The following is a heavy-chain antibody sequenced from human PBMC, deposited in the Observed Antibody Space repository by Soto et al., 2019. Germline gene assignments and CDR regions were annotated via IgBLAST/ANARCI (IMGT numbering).Heavy chain of an antibody. CDR3: TTEGIIVVGPGYGY. J-gene: IGHJ4*02. D-gene: IGHD2-2*01. CDR1: GFTFSNAW. CDR2: IKSKTDGGTT. Sequence: VGSLRLSCAASGFTFSNAWMSWVRQAPGKGLEWVGRIKSKTDGGTTDYAAPVKGRFTISRDDSKNTLYLQMNSLKTEDTAVYYCTTEGIIVVGPGYGYWGQGTLVTVSS. V-gene: IGHV3-15*01.